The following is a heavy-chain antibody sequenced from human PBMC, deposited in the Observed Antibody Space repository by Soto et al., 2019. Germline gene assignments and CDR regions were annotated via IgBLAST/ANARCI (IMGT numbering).Heavy chain of an antibody. CDR2: INPSGGST. V-gene: IGHV1-46*01. J-gene: IGHJ6*02. D-gene: IGHD6-6*01. Sequence: GASVKVSCKASGYTFTSYYMHWVRQAPGQGHEWMRIINPSGGSTSYAQRFQGRVTMTRGTSTSTVDMELRSLRSEDTAVYYCARDLRLRGLRSSGYYYGMDVWGQGTTVTVSS. CDR1: GYTFTSYY. CDR3: ARDLRLRGLRSSGYYYGMDV.